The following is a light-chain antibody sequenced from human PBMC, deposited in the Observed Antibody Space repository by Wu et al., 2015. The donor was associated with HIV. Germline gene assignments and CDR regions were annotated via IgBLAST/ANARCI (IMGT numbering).Light chain of an antibody. CDR1: QSVSSN. CDR3: QQYGSSLFT. CDR2: DAS. Sequence: ETVMTQSPATLSVSPGERATLSCRASQSVSSNLAWYQQKPGQAPRLLIHDASTRATGIPARFSGSGSGTNFTLTISRLEPEDFAVYYCQQYGSSLFTFGPGTKSGYQT. V-gene: IGKV3-15*01. J-gene: IGKJ3*01.